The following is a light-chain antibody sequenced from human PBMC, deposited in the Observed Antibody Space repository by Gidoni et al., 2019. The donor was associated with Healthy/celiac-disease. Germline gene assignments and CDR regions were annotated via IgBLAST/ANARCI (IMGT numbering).Light chain of an antibody. CDR2: WAS. Sequence: DIVMTQSPDSLAVSLGERATINCKSSQSGVYSSNNKNYLAWYQQKPGQPPKLLIYWASTRESGVPDRFSGSGSGTYFTLTISSLQAEDVAVYYCQQYYSTPLTFGGGTKVEIK. V-gene: IGKV4-1*01. CDR3: QQYYSTPLT. CDR1: QSGVYSSNNKNY. J-gene: IGKJ4*01.